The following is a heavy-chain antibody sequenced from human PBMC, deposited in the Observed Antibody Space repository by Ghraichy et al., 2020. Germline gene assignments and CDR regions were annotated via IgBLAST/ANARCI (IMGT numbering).Heavy chain of an antibody. V-gene: IGHV3-30*04. CDR2: ISYDGSNK. CDR1: GFTFSSYA. D-gene: IGHD6-13*01. CDR3: ARDRGSSSWYDFDY. Sequence: GGSLRLSCAASGFTFSSYAMHWVRQAPGKGLEWVAVISYDGSNKYYADSVKGRFTISRDNSKNTLYLQMNSLRAEDTAVYYCARDRGSSSWYDFDYWGQGTLVTVSS. J-gene: IGHJ4*02.